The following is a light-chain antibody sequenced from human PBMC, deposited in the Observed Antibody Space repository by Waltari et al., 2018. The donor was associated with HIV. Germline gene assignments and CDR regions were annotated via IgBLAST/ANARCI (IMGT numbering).Light chain of an antibody. CDR3: QQYNNYLFT. Sequence: DIQMTQSPSTLSASVGDRVTITCRASQSTSRWFAWYQQKPGKAPKLLISRVSNLESGVPSRCSGSGSGTEFTLTISSLQPDDFAVYYCQQYNNYLFTFGPGTKVDIK. CDR2: RVS. J-gene: IGKJ3*01. V-gene: IGKV1-5*03. CDR1: QSTSRW.